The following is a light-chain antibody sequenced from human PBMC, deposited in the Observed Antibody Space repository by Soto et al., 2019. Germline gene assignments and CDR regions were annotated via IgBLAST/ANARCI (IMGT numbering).Light chain of an antibody. CDR1: QSISSY. V-gene: IGKV1-6*01. J-gene: IGKJ4*01. CDR3: LQDYNYPLT. CDR2: AAS. Sequence: IQMTQSPSSLSASVGDRVTITCRASQSISSYLNWYQQKPGKAPKLLIYAASTLQSGVPSRFSGSGSGTDFTLTISSLQPEDVATYYCLQDYNYPLTFGGGTKVDIK.